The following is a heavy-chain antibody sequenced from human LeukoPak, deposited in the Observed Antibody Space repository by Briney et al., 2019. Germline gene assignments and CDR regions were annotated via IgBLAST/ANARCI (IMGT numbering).Heavy chain of an antibody. J-gene: IGHJ6*02. V-gene: IGHV1-2*02. Sequence: ASVTVSCRASGYTFTDYYMHWVRQAPGQGLAWMGWLNPNTLVTSYAQHFQGRVSMTWDTSISTGYMDLNSLTSDDTAVYYSARKDGGRDGMDVWGQGTTVTVSS. CDR3: ARKDGGRDGMDV. D-gene: IGHD4-23*01. CDR2: LNPNTLVT. CDR1: GYTFTDYY.